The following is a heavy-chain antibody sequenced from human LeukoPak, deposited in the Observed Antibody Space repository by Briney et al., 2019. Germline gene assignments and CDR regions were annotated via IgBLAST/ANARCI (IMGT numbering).Heavy chain of an antibody. CDR3: AKDPRFSYCSSTTCAYAFDI. V-gene: IGHV3-23*01. D-gene: IGHD2-2*01. CDR2: ISGSGGTT. CDR1: GFTFSSYA. Sequence: GGSLRLSCAASGFTFSSYAMSWVRHAPGRGLDWISPISGSGGTTYHADYVKGRFTISRDNSKNTLYLQMNSLRAEDTAVYYCAKDPRFSYCSSTTCAYAFDIWGQGTMVTVSS. J-gene: IGHJ3*02.